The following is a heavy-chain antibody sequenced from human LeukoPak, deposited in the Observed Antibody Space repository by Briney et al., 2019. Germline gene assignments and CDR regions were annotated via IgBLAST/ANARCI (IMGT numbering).Heavy chain of an antibody. CDR1: GFTFSSYS. Sequence: PGGSLRLSCAACGFTFSSYSMNWVRQAPGRGLEGVSSMSGSSSVLYYADLAKGRFTIARGHAKNSLFLQVNILRVADTALYYCATSRRSSYGYRALELPPSPVDWGQGTLVTVSS. D-gene: IGHD5-18*01. CDR3: ATSRRSSYGYRALELPPSPVD. J-gene: IGHJ4*02. V-gene: IGHV3-21*01. CDR2: MSGSSSVL.